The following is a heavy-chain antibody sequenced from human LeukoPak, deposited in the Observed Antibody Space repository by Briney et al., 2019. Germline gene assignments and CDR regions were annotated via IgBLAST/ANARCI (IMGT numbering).Heavy chain of an antibody. V-gene: IGHV1-2*02. CDR2: INPNSGGT. D-gene: IGHD6-13*01. Sequence: GASVKVSCEASGYTFTGYYMHWVRQAPGQGLEWMGWINPNSGGTNYAQKFQGRVTMTRDTSISTAYMELSRLRSDDTAVYYCARERSSSWYRNWFDPWGQGTLVTVSS. CDR3: ARERSSSWYRNWFDP. J-gene: IGHJ5*02. CDR1: GYTFTGYY.